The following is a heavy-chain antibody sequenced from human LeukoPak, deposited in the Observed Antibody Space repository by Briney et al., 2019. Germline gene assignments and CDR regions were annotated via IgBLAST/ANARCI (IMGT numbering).Heavy chain of an antibody. CDR2: IYPGDSDT. J-gene: IGHJ6*02. CDR3: ARLTRYSGNDGLYYGMDF. V-gene: IGHV5-51*01. Sequence: GESLKISCKGSGFIFTHFWIGWVRPLPGQGLEWMWIIYPGDSDTTYSPSFQGQVTISADKSTNTAYLQWSSLMASDTAVYYCARLTRYSGNDGLYYGMDFWGQGTTVTVSS. CDR1: GFIFTHFW. D-gene: IGHD5-12*01.